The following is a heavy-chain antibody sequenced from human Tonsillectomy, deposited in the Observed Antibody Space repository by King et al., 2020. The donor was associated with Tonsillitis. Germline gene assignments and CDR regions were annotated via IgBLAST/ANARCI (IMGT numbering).Heavy chain of an antibody. CDR2: IIPIFGTA. D-gene: IGHD2-15*01. Sequence: VQLVESGAEVKKPGSSVKVSCTASGGTFSSFAITWVRQAPGQGLEWMGGIIPIFGTANYAQKFQGRVTITADVSTSTAYMELSSLRSDDTAVFYCARVPDCSGGSCDAGYDYWGQGTLVTVSS. CDR3: ARVPDCSGGSCDAGYDY. J-gene: IGHJ4*02. CDR1: GGTFSSFA. V-gene: IGHV1-69*01.